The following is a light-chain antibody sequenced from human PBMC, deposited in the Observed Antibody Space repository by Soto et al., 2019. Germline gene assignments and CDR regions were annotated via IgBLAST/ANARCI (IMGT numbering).Light chain of an antibody. V-gene: IGKV1-5*01. CDR2: DAS. J-gene: IGKJ4*01. Sequence: DIQMTQSPSTLSASVGDRVTITCRASQSISSWLAWYQQKPGKAPKVLIYDASSLKSGVPSRFSGSGSETEFTLTISSLQPDDSATYYCLQDYNYPLTFGGGTKVDIK. CDR3: LQDYNYPLT. CDR1: QSISSW.